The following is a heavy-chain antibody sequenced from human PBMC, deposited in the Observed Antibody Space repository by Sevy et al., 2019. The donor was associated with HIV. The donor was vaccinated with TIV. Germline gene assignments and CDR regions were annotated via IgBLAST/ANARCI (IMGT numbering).Heavy chain of an antibody. CDR1: GGSISSDSYY. D-gene: IGHD3-10*01. J-gene: IGHJ6*02. Sequence: SETLSLTCIVSGGSISSDSYYWGWIRQPPGKGLEWIGSIYYTGSTYYNPSLKSLVTISSDTSKNQFSLRLSSVTAADTALYFCARPSSLYYYYAMDVWGQGTTVTVSS. CDR3: ARPSSLYYYYAMDV. CDR2: IYYTGST. V-gene: IGHV4-39*01.